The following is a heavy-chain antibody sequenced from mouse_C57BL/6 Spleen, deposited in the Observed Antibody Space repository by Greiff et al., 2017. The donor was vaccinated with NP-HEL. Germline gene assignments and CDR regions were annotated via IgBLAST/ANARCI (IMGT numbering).Heavy chain of an antibody. Sequence: VQLQQSGAELVKPGASVKMSCKASGYTFTSYWITWVKQRPGQGLEWIGDIYPGSGSTNYNEKFKSKATLTVDKSYSTAYMQLSSLTSEDSAVYYCAGDYDSRSSFTYSGQGTLVTVSA. CDR2: IYPGSGST. CDR1: GYTFTSYW. V-gene: IGHV1-55*01. CDR3: AGDYDSRSSFTY. J-gene: IGHJ3*01. D-gene: IGHD1-1*01.